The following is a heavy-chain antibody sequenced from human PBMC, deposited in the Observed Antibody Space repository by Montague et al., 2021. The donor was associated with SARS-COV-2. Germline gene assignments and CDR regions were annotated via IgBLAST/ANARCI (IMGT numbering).Heavy chain of an antibody. J-gene: IGHJ4*02. CDR3: ARVDVLTMARGIIRGGCYFDY. CDR2: IYYSGST. D-gene: IGHD3-10*01. V-gene: IGHV4-39*07. CDR1: GGSISSSSYY. Sequence: SETLSLTCTVSGGSISSSSYYWGWIRQPPGKGLEWIGSIYYSGSTYYNPSLKSRVTISLDTSKNQFSLKLSSLTAADTAVYYCARVDVLTMARGIIRGGCYFDYWGPGTLVTVSS.